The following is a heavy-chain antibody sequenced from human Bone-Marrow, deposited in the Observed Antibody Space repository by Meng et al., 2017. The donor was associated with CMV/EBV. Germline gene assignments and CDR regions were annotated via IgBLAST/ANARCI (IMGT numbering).Heavy chain of an antibody. D-gene: IGHD3-22*01. Sequence: GGSLRLSCVASGFTFSNDWISWVRQAPGKGLEWVGHIKSKTDDGTTEYAAPVKGRFTVSRDDSKNTLYLQMNSLKTEDTAVYYCATAPGYYDYAPFDYWGQGTLVTVSS. CDR2: IKSKTDDGTT. V-gene: IGHV3-15*01. CDR1: GFTFSNDW. CDR3: ATAPGYYDYAPFDY. J-gene: IGHJ4*02.